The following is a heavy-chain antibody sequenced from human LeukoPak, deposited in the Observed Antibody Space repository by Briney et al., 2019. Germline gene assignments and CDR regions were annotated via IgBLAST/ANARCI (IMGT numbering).Heavy chain of an antibody. D-gene: IGHD3-22*01. CDR1: GFTFSTYW. V-gene: IGHV3-74*01. Sequence: GGSLRLSRAASGFTFSTYWMHWVRQALGKGLVWVSRIKSDGSTNYANSVEGRFTISRDNAKNTVSLQMNSLRPEDTGVYYCARAPSEIGGYYPEYFRHWGQGTLVTVSS. J-gene: IGHJ1*01. CDR2: IKSDGST. CDR3: ARAPSEIGGYYPEYFRH.